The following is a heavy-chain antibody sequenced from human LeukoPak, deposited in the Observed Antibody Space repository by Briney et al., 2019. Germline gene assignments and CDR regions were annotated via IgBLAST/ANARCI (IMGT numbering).Heavy chain of an antibody. D-gene: IGHD3-10*01. J-gene: IGHJ4*02. CDR2: ISSSSSYI. V-gene: IGHV3-21*01. CDR3: ARDLKYYGSGGDQGYFDY. Sequence: GSLRLSCAASGFTFSSYSMNWVRQAPGKGLEWVSSISSSSSYIYCADSVKGRFTISRDNAKNSLYLQMNSLRAEDTAVYYCARDLKYYGSGGDQGYFDYWGQGTLVTVSS. CDR1: GFTFSSYS.